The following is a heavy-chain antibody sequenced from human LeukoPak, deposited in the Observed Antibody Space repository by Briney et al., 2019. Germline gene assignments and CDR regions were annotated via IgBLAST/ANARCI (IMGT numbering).Heavy chain of an antibody. CDR2: IYSGGST. Sequence: GGSLRLSCAASGFTFRTYWMSWVRQAPGKGLEGVSVIYSGGSTYYADSVKGRFTISRDNSKNTLYLQMNSLRAEDTAVYYCARTYYYGSGSYYNSRFNWFDPWGQGTLVTVSS. V-gene: IGHV3-53*01. J-gene: IGHJ5*02. CDR3: ARTYYYGSGSYYNSRFNWFDP. CDR1: GFTFRTYW. D-gene: IGHD3-10*01.